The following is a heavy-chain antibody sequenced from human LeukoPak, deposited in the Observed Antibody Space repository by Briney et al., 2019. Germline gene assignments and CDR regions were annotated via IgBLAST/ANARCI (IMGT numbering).Heavy chain of an antibody. D-gene: IGHD1-26*01. J-gene: IGHJ4*02. Sequence: PGGSLRLSCGGSGFTFSAHGMIWVRQAPGKGLEWISYISEGGSTIKYADSVKGRFTISRDNAKNSLYLQMISLRAEDTAIYFCAGGPQYSGSYAYWGQGTLVTVSS. V-gene: IGHV3-48*04. CDR2: ISEGGSTI. CDR1: GFTFSAHG. CDR3: AGGPQYSGSYAY.